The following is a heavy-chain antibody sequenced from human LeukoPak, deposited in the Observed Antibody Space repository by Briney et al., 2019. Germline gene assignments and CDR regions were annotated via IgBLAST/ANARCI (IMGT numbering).Heavy chain of an antibody. CDR3: ARDFYYGGKTSFDY. CDR1: GFTFRSYE. J-gene: IGHJ4*02. Sequence: GGSLTLSCSASGFTFRSYEMNWVRQAPGQGLEWISYISGGGDSIYYADSVKGRFTISRDNAENSLFLQMNSLTADDTAVYYCARDFYYGGKTSFDYWGQGTLVTVSS. CDR2: ISGGGDSI. V-gene: IGHV3-48*03. D-gene: IGHD4-23*01.